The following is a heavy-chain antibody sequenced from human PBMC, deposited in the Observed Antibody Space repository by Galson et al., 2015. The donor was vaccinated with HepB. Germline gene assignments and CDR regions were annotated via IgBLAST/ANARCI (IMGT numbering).Heavy chain of an antibody. Sequence: SLRLSCAASGFTFSSYWMHWVRQAPGKGLVWVSRINSDGSSTSYADSVRGRFTISRDNAKNTLYLQMNSLRAEDTAVYYCARDQSDIIVAPINYGMDVWGQGTTVTVSS. D-gene: IGHD5-12*01. CDR1: GFTFSSYW. CDR2: INSDGSST. J-gene: IGHJ6*02. V-gene: IGHV3-74*01. CDR3: ARDQSDIIVAPINYGMDV.